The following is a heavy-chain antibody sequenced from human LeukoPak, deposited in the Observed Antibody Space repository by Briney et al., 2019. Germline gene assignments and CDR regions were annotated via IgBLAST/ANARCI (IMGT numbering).Heavy chain of an antibody. Sequence: PGGSLRLSCAASGFTFSSYWMHWVRQAPGKGLVWVSRINSDGSSTSYADSVKGRFTISRDNAKNTLYLQMNSLRAEDTAVYYCAREITIFGVVGWFDPWGQGTLVTVSP. CDR2: INSDGSST. CDR1: GFTFSSYW. J-gene: IGHJ5*02. D-gene: IGHD3-3*01. CDR3: AREITIFGVVGWFDP. V-gene: IGHV3-74*01.